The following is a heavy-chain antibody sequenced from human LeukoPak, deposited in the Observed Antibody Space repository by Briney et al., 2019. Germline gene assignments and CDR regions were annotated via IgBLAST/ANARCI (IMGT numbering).Heavy chain of an antibody. V-gene: IGHV4-39*07. CDR2: IYNSGST. CDR3: ARVIAAAGPFDY. D-gene: IGHD6-13*01. Sequence: SETLSLTCTVSGDSISSSSYYWGWIRQPPGKGLEWIGSIYNSGSTYYNPSLKSRVTISVDTSKNQFSLKLSSVTAADTAVYYCARVIAAAGPFDYWGQGTLVTVSS. CDR1: GDSISSSSYY. J-gene: IGHJ4*02.